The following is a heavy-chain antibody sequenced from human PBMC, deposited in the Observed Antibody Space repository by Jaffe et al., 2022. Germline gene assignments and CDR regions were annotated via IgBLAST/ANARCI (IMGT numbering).Heavy chain of an antibody. CDR1: GFTFSNAW. CDR3: TTDLSGYSGYDLDY. Sequence: EVQLVESGGGLVKPGGSLRLSCAASGFTFSNAWMSWVRQAPGKGLEWVGRIKSKTDGGTTDYAAPVKGRFTISRDDSKNTLYLQMNSLKTEDTAVYYCTTDLSGYSGYDLDYWGQGTLVTVSS. CDR2: IKSKTDGGTT. J-gene: IGHJ4*02. D-gene: IGHD5-12*01. V-gene: IGHV3-15*01.